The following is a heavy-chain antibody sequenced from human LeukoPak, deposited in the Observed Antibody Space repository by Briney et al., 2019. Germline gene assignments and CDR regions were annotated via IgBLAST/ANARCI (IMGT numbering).Heavy chain of an antibody. D-gene: IGHD3-3*01. J-gene: IGHJ6*03. CDR2: IGSDGSNK. V-gene: IGHV3-30*02. Sequence: GGSPRLSCAASGFTFSTYPMHWVRQASGKGLEWVAFIGSDGSNKYYADSVKGRFTISRDNSKNTLYLQMNSLRIEDTAMFFCGGGYYMSYMDVWGKGTTVTVSS. CDR1: GFTFSTYP. CDR3: GGGYYMSYMDV.